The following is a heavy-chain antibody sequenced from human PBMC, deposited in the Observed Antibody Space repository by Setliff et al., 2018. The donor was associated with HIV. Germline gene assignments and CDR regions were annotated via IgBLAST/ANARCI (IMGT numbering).Heavy chain of an antibody. V-gene: IGHV4-39*07. Sequence: SETLSLTCTVSGGSISNSRYYWSWIRQPPGKGLEWIGSIYYSGSTYYNPSLKSRVTISVDTSKNQFSLKLTSVTAADTAFYYCAKDTVYGSGTFDIWGQGTMVTVSS. J-gene: IGHJ3*02. CDR3: AKDTVYGSGTFDI. D-gene: IGHD3-10*01. CDR1: GGSISNSRYY. CDR2: IYYSGST.